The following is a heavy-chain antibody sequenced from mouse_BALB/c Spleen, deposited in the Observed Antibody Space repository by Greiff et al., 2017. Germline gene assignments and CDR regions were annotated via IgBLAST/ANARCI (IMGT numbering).Heavy chain of an antibody. Sequence: EVQGVESGAELVKPGASVKLSCTASGFNIKDTYMHWVKQRPEQGLEWIGRIDPANGNTKYDPKFQGKATITADTSSNTAYLQLSSLTSEDTAVYYCARLGYRRAMDYWGQGTSVTVSS. D-gene: IGHD2-2*01. J-gene: IGHJ4*01. CDR1: GFNIKDTY. V-gene: IGHV14-3*02. CDR2: IDPANGNT. CDR3: ARLGYRRAMDY.